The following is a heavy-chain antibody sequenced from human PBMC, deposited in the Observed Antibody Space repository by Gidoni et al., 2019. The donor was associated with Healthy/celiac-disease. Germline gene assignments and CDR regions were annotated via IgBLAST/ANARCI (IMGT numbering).Heavy chain of an antibody. V-gene: IGHV3-73*02. J-gene: IGHJ4*02. CDR3: TRHEEGGWIRDYFDY. D-gene: IGHD6-19*01. Sequence: EVQLVESGGGLFQPGGSLKLSCAASGFTFSGSAMHWVRQASGKGLEWVGRIRSKANSYATAYAASVKGRFTISRDDSKNTAYLQMNSLKTEDTAVYYCTRHEEGGWIRDYFDYWGQGTLVTVSS. CDR1: GFTFSGSA. CDR2: IRSKANSYAT.